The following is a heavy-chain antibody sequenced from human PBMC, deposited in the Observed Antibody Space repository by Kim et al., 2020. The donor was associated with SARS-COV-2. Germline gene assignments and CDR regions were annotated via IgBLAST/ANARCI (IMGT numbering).Heavy chain of an antibody. CDR1: GFTFSSYA. V-gene: IGHV3-30*04. Sequence: GGSLRLSCAASGFTFSSYAMHWVRQAPGKGLEWVAVISYGGSNKYYTDSVKGRFTISRDNSNNTLFLQMNSLRAEDTAVYYCARGGVAENKRPFDYWGQGTLVTVSS. CDR3: ARGGVAENKRPFDY. CDR2: ISYGGSNK. J-gene: IGHJ4*02. D-gene: IGHD2-8*02.